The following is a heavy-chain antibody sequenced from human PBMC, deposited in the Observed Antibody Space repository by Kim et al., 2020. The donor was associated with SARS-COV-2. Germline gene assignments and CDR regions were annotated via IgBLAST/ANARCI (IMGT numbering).Heavy chain of an antibody. D-gene: IGHD3-3*01. CDR2: IYYSGST. Sequence: SETLSLTCTVSGGSISSSSYYWGWIRQPPGKGREGIGSIYYSGSTYYNPSLKSRVTISVDTSKNQFSLKLSSVTAADTAVYYCARQVTGTDVTYYAFWSADKDWFDPRGAGTPVTVSS. J-gene: IGHJ5*02. CDR1: GGSISSSSYY. CDR3: ARQVTGTDVTYYAFWSADKDWFDP. V-gene: IGHV4-39*01.